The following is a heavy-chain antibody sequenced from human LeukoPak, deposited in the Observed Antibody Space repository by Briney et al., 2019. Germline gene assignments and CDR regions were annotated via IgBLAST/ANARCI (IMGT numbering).Heavy chain of an antibody. D-gene: IGHD1-26*01. CDR3: ARGGSYYGY. CDR2: IKQDGSEK. V-gene: IGHV3-7*04. J-gene: IGHJ4*02. CDR1: GFTFGDYA. Sequence: GGSLRLSCTTSGFTFGDYATAWVRQAPGRGLEWLADIKQDGSEKYYVDSVKGRFTISRDNGKNSLYLQTNSLRAEDTAVYYCARGGSYYGYWGQGTLVTVSS.